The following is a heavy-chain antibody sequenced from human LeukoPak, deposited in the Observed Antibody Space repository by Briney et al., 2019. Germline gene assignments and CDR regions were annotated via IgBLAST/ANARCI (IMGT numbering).Heavy chain of an antibody. CDR2: ISSSGSTI. J-gene: IGHJ6*03. CDR3: ATDSIPVAGDNYYYYYYMDV. D-gene: IGHD6-19*01. V-gene: IGHV3-48*03. Sequence: PGGSLRLSCGASGFTFSIYEMNWVRQAPGKGLEWVSYISSSGSTIYYADSVKGRFTISRDNAKNSLYLQMNSLRAEDTAVYYCATDSIPVAGDNYYYYYYMDVWGKGTTATVSS. CDR1: GFTFSIYE.